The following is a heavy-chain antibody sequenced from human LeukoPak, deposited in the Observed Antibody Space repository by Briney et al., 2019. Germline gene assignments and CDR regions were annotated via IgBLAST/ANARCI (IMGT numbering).Heavy chain of an antibody. D-gene: IGHD1-1*01. V-gene: IGHV3-11*04. Sequence: PGGSLRLSCAASGFTFSDYYMSWIRQAPGKGLEGVSYTSSSGSTIYYADSVKGRFTISRDNAKNSLYLQMKSLRVEDTAVYYCARDSRGTFDYWGQGTLVTVSS. J-gene: IGHJ4*02. CDR1: GFTFSDYY. CDR2: TSSSGSTI. CDR3: ARDSRGTFDY.